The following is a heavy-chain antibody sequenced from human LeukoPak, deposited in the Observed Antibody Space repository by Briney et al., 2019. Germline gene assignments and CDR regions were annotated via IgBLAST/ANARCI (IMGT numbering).Heavy chain of an antibody. CDR3: AREGIDHTLGWFDP. Sequence: GGSLRLSCAASGFTFSSYSMNWVRQAPGKGLEWVSYISSSSSTIYYADSVKGRFTISRDNAKNSLYLQMNSLRAEDTAVYYCAREGIDHTLGWFDPWGQGTLVTVSS. J-gene: IGHJ5*02. CDR2: ISSSSSTI. CDR1: GFTFSSYS. V-gene: IGHV3-48*04. D-gene: IGHD1-14*01.